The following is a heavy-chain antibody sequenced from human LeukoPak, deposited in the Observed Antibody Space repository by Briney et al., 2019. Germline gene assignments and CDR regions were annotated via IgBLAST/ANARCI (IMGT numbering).Heavy chain of an antibody. CDR1: GFTFSSYA. V-gene: IGHV3-23*01. CDR3: AKVPAIVVVPAAILFDY. CDR2: IHGSGDST. J-gene: IGHJ4*02. D-gene: IGHD2-2*01. Sequence: GGSLRLSYGASGFTFSSYAMSWVRQAPGKGLEWDSAIHGSGDSTHYADSVRGRFTISRDNSKNTLYLQMNSLRAEDTAVYYCAKVPAIVVVPAAILFDYWGQGTLVTVSS.